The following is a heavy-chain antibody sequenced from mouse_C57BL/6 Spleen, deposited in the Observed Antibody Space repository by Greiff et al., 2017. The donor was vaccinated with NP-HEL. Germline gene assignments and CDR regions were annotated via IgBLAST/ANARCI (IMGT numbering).Heavy chain of an antibody. V-gene: IGHV14-2*01. J-gene: IGHJ2*01. D-gene: IGHD1-1*01. CDR1: GFNIKDYY. Sequence: VQLQQSGAELVQPGASVKLSCTASGFNIKDYYMHWVKQRTEQGLEWIGRIEPEDGETKYAPKFQGKATITAATSSNTAYLQLSSLTSEDTAVYYCARGATVVAPYFDYWGQGTTLTVSS. CDR3: ARGATVVAPYFDY. CDR2: IEPEDGET.